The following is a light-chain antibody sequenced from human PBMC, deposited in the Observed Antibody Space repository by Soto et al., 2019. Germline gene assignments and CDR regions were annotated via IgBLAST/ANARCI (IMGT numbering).Light chain of an antibody. V-gene: IGLV2-14*01. CDR1: SSDVGGYNY. CDR3: SSYTSSITRYV. CDR2: EVS. J-gene: IGLJ1*01. Sequence: QSALPQPASVSGSPGQSITISCTGTSSDVGGYNYVSWYQQHPGKAPKLMIYEVSNRPSGVSPRFSGSKSGNTASLTISGLQAEDEADYYCSSYTSSITRYVFGAGTKLTVL.